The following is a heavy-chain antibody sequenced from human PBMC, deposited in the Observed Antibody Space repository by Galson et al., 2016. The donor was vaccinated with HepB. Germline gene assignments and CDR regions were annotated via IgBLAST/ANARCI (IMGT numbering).Heavy chain of an antibody. CDR2: IYWNDDK. CDR1: GFSLTTSGVG. D-gene: IGHD3-3*01. Sequence: PALVKPTQTLTLTCTCSGFSLTTSGVGVAWIRQPPGKALEWLALIYWNDDKRYSPSLGSRLIITKDTSKNQVVLTMTNMDPVDTATYYCAHVPIFGPLIFAFDHWGQGTLVTVSS. V-gene: IGHV2-5*01. J-gene: IGHJ4*02. CDR3: AHVPIFGPLIFAFDH.